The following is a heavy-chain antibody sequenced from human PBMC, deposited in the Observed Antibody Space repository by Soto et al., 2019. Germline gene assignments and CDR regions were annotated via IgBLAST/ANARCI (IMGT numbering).Heavy chain of an antibody. CDR3: ARDYADIAVAGIPLLAH. J-gene: IGHJ4*01. D-gene: IGHD6-19*01. CDR2: INAGNGNT. V-gene: IGHV1-3*01. CDR1: GFTFIKYA. Sequence: QVQLVQSGAEVKKPGASVNVSCKASGFTFIKYAIHWVRQAPGQRPEWMGWINAGNGNTRYSQIWQGRVTITRDTSASTVYIDLSSLRSEDTAVYYCARDYADIAVAGIPLLAHWGQGTLVTVSS.